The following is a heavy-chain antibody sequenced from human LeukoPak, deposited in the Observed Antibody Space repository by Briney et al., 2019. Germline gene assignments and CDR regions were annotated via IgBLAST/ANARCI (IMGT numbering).Heavy chain of an antibody. CDR3: AKTPNVLRYFDWFDPNSDGYFDY. D-gene: IGHD3-9*01. J-gene: IGHJ4*02. CDR2: ISYDGSNK. V-gene: IGHV3-30*18. CDR1: GFTFSSYG. Sequence: GRSLRLSCAASGFTFSSYGMHWVRQAPGKGLEWVAVISYDGSNKYYADSVKGRFTISRDNSKNTLYLQMNSLRAEDTAVYYCAKTPNVLRYFDWFDPNSDGYFDYWGQGTLVTVSS.